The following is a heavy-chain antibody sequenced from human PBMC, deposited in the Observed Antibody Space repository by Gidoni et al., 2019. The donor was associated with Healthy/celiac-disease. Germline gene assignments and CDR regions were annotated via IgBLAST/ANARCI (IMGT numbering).Heavy chain of an antibody. Sequence: QVQLQESGPGLVKPSETLSLTCPVSGGSISSYYWSWIRQPPGKGLEWIGYIYYSGSTNYNPSLKSRVTISVDTSKNQFSLKLSSVTAADTAVYYCARDRGRVHYYGMDVWGQGTTVTVSS. CDR2: IYYSGST. V-gene: IGHV4-59*01. J-gene: IGHJ6*02. CDR1: GGSISSYY. CDR3: ARDRGRVHYYGMDV. D-gene: IGHD3-10*01.